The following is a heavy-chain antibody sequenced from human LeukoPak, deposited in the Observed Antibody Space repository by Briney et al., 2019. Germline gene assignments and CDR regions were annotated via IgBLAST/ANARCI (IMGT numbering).Heavy chain of an antibody. CDR1: GFTFSSFE. D-gene: IGHD6-19*01. CDR3: VREGAVTGTLFGFDI. CDR2: ISNSGSKT. J-gene: IGHJ3*02. V-gene: IGHV3-48*03. Sequence: PGGSLRLSCAASGFTFSSFEMNWVRQAPRKGLEWVSYISNSGSKTNYADSVNGRFSISRDSAKTSLYLQMNSLRAEDTAVYYCVREGAVTGTLFGFDIWGQGTMLTVSS.